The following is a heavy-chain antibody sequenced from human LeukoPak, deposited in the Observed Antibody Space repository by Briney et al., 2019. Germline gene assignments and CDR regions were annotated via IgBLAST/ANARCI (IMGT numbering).Heavy chain of an antibody. CDR1: GFIFSSYA. CDR2: ISYDGGNT. CDR3: ARGRYSGYDSGYFDY. D-gene: IGHD5-12*01. V-gene: IGHV3-30*04. J-gene: IGHJ4*02. Sequence: PGRSLRLSCGASGFIFSSYALHWVRQAPGKGLEWVAAISYDGGNTYYADSVKGRFTISRDNSKKTLYLQMESLRAEDTAVYYCARGRYSGYDSGYFDYWGQGTLVTVSS.